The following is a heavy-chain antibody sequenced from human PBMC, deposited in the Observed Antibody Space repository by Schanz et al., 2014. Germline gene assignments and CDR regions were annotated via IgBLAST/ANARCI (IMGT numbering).Heavy chain of an antibody. CDR1: GGSISSGGYS. J-gene: IGHJ6*02. V-gene: IGHV4-30-4*07. CDR3: ARAYSGYDLGFYYYGLDV. D-gene: IGHD5-12*01. CDR2: IYYSYTGTT. Sequence: QVQLQESGPGLVKPSQTLSLTCAVSGGSISSGGYSWSWIRQPPGKGLEWIGYIYYSYTGTTYYNPSRKSRVTMSVNSSKNQYSLRLTSVTAADTAVYYCARAYSGYDLGFYYYGLDVWGQGTTVTVSS.